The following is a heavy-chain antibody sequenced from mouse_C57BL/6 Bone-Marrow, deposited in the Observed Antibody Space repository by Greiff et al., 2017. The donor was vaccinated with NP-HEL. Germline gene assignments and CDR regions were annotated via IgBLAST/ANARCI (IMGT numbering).Heavy chain of an antibody. CDR1: GFTFSSYG. Sequence: EVHLVESGGDLVKPGGSLKLSCAASGFTFSSYGMSWVRQTPDKRLEWVATISTGGSYTYYPDSLKGRFTISRDNAKNTLYLQMSSLKSEDTAVYYGARRRGYGRAMDYWGQGTAVTVSS. J-gene: IGHJ4*01. V-gene: IGHV5-6*01. CDR3: ARRRGYGRAMDY. D-gene: IGHD1-1*01. CDR2: ISTGGSYT.